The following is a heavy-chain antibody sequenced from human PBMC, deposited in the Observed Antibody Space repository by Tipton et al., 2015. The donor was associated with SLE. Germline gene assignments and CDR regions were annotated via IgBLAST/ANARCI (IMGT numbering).Heavy chain of an antibody. CDR1: GDSISTSRYY. Sequence: TLSLTCSVSGDSISTSRYYWGWIRQPPGRGLEWIGSFHHKGSSYYSPSLKSRVTISVDTSKNQFSLKLSSVTAADTAEYYCVRGRGRSSGWGHYYYYGMDVWGQGTTVTVSS. D-gene: IGHD6-19*01. V-gene: IGHV4-39*07. CDR2: FHHKGSS. CDR3: VRGRGRSSGWGHYYYYGMDV. J-gene: IGHJ6*02.